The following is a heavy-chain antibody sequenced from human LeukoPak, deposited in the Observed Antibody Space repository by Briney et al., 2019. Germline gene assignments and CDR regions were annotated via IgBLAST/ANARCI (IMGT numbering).Heavy chain of an antibody. V-gene: IGHV3-66*02. J-gene: IGHJ3*02. Sequence: GGSLRLACAASGFTVSGIYMSWVRQAPGKGLEWVSVINSGGSTYYADSVKGRFTISRDNSKNTLYLQMNSLRAEDTALYYCAREEGYCSSTSCSYAFDIWGQGTMVTVSS. D-gene: IGHD2-2*01. CDR3: AREEGYCSSTSCSYAFDI. CDR1: GFTVSGIY. CDR2: INSGGST.